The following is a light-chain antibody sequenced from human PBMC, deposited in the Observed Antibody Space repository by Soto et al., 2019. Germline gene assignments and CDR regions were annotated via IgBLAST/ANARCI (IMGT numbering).Light chain of an antibody. CDR2: TTY. CDR1: DSNIGSYS. Sequence: QSVLTQPHSVSWTPGPRLTVSCSGSDSNIGSYSVHWFQQLPGTAPKLLISTTYQRPSGVPERFSGSKSGTSASLAISGLQSEDEADYYCAAWDDSLNGHVFGTGTKVTVL. CDR3: AAWDDSLNGHV. V-gene: IGLV1-44*01. J-gene: IGLJ1*01.